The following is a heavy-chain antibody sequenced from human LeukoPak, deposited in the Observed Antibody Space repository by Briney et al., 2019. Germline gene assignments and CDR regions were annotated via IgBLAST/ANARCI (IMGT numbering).Heavy chain of an antibody. D-gene: IGHD5-24*01. CDR2: INPSGGST. CDR1: GYTFPSYY. J-gene: IGHJ3*02. V-gene: IGHV1-46*01. CDR3: ARGGWLQFDAFDT. Sequence: GASVKVSCKASGYTFPSYYMHWVRQAPGQGLEWMGIINPSGGSTTYAQKFQGRVTMIRDTSTSTVNMDLNSLRSEDTAVYYCARGGWLQFDAFDTWGQGTMVTVSS.